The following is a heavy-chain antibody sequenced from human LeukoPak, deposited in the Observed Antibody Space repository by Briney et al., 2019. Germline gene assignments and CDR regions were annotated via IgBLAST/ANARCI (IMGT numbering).Heavy chain of an antibody. Sequence: ASVKVSCKASGYTFSGYYMHWVRQAPGQGLEWMGWINPKSGGTKYAQKFQGRVNVTRDMSINTAYVELSRLRSDDTAVYYCAISRFSLLGATTFDDWGQGSLVTVSA. V-gene: IGHV1-2*02. CDR2: INPKSGGT. J-gene: IGHJ4*02. CDR3: AISRFSLLGATTFDD. CDR1: GYTFSGYY. D-gene: IGHD1-26*01.